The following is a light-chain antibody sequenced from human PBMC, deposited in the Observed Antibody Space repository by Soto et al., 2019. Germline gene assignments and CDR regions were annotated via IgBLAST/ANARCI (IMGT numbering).Light chain of an antibody. CDR2: KAS. J-gene: IGKJ4*01. CDR1: QSISSW. CDR3: QQYERYPMT. Sequence: DIQMTQSPSTLSASVGDRVTITCRASQSISSWLAWYQQKPGKAPKLLIYKASSLESGVPSRFSGSGSGTEFTLTISSLQPDDFATYYCQQYERYPMTFGGGTKVDIK. V-gene: IGKV1-5*03.